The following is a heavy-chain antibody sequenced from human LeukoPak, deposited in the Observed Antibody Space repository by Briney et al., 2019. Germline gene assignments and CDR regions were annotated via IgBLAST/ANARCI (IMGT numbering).Heavy chain of an antibody. CDR2: INPNSGGT. D-gene: IGHD3-3*01. V-gene: IGHV1-2*02. CDR1: GYTFTDYY. J-gene: IGHJ4*02. CDR3: ARDKTLYDFWSGYYLDY. Sequence: ASVKVSCKASGYTFTDYYVHWVRQAPGQGLEWMGWINPNSGGTNYAQKLQGRVTMTTDTSTSTAYMELRSLRSDDTALYYCARDKTLYDFWSGYYLDYWGQGTLVTVSS.